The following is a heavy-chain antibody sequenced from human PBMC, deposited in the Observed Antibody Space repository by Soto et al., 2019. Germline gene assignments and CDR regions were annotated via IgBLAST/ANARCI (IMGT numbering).Heavy chain of an antibody. CDR1: GGTFSSYA. CDR2: IIPIFGTA. V-gene: IGHV1-69*01. CDR3: ASPRKLRYSEQAFDY. D-gene: IGHD3-9*01. J-gene: IGHJ4*02. Sequence: QVQLVQSGAEVTTPGSSVKVSCKASGGTFSSYAISWVRPAPGPGLVWMGGIIPIFGTANYAQKFQGRVTITANESTSTAYMELSSLRSEDTAVYYCASPRKLRYSEQAFDYWGQGTLVTVSS.